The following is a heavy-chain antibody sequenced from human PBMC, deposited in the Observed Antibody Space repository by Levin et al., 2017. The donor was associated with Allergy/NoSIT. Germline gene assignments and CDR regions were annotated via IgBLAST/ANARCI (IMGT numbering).Heavy chain of an antibody. CDR2: ISSVGHTT. J-gene: IGHJ4*02. CDR3: AREYCRSTGCYYVDY. V-gene: IGHV3-48*03. Sequence: GESLKISCAASGFTFSSYEMNWVRQAPGKGLEWLSYISSVGHTTYYIDSVKGRFTISRDNAKNSLYLQMNSLRAEDTAVFYCAREYCRSTGCYYVDYWGQGALVTVSS. CDR1: GFTFSSYE. D-gene: IGHD2-2*01.